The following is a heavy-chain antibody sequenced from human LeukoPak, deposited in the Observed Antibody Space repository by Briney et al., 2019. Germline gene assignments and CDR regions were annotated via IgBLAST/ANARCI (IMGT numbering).Heavy chain of an antibody. D-gene: IGHD3/OR15-3a*01. J-gene: IGHJ4*02. CDR3: ARQTGSGLFILP. V-gene: IGHV4-61*02. CDR1: GGSISSGSYY. CDR2: IYTTGST. Sequence: PSQTLSLTCTVSGGSISSGSYYWSWIRQPAGKGLEWIGRIYTTGSTNYNPSLKSRLTISVDTSKNQFSLKVTSVTAADTAVYYCARQTGSGLFILPGGQGTLVTVSS.